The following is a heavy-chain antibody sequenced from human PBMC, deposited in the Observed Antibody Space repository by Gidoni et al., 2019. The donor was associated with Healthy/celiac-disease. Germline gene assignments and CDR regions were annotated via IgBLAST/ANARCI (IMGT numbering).Heavy chain of an antibody. Sequence: QVQLQQRGAGLLKPSETLSLTCAVYGGSFRGDYWSWIRKPPGKGLEGIGEINHSGSTNYNPSLKSRVTIAGDTSKNQFSLKLSSVTAADTAVYYCARGLPKGVDYWGQGTLVTVSS. CDR2: INHSGST. J-gene: IGHJ4*02. CDR1: GGSFRGDY. V-gene: IGHV4-34*01. CDR3: ARGLPKGVDY.